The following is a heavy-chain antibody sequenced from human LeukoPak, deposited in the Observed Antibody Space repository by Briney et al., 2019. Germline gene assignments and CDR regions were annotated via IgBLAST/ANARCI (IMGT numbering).Heavy chain of an antibody. D-gene: IGHD2-2*01. V-gene: IGHV3-30*18. CDR3: AKAAYCTSTSCHFSGYAQRPLDS. J-gene: IGHJ4*02. Sequence: GGSLRLSCVASGFTFNTYGMHWVRLAPGKGLEWVAGISKDGSSKDYADSVKGRFTNSRDNSKNTMYLQMNSLRVEDTAVYYCAKAAYCTSTSCHFSGYAQRPLDSWGQGTLVTVSS. CDR2: ISKDGSSK. CDR1: GFTFNTYG.